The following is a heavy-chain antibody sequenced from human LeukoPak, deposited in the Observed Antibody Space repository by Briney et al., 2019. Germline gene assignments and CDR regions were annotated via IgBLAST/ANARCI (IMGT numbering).Heavy chain of an antibody. CDR2: ISSDASIT. D-gene: IGHD2-15*01. V-gene: IGHV3-74*01. J-gene: IGHJ4*02. Sequence: GGSLRLSCAASGFTFSTYWMHWVRHAPGKGLVWVSRISSDASITSYANPVKGRFTISRDNAKNTLYLQMNSLGAEDTALYYCATSARTYIGSSLDYWGQGILVTVSS. CDR3: ATSARTYIGSSLDY. CDR1: GFTFSTYW.